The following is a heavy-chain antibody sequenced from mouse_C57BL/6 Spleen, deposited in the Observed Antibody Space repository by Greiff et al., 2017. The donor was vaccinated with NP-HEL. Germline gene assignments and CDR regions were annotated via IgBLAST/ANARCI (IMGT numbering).Heavy chain of an antibody. V-gene: IGHV5-4*03. Sequence: EVMLVESGGGLVKPGGSLKLSCAASGFTFSSYAMSWVRQTPEKRLEWVATISDGGSYTYYPDNVKGRFTISRDNAKNNLYLQMSHLKSEDTAMYYCASAPLYYDYPYYAMDYWGQGTSVTVSS. D-gene: IGHD2-4*01. CDR3: ASAPLYYDYPYYAMDY. J-gene: IGHJ4*01. CDR1: GFTFSSYA. CDR2: ISDGGSYT.